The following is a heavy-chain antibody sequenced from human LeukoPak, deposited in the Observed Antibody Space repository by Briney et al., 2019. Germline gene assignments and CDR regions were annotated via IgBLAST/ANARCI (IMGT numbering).Heavy chain of an antibody. Sequence: PGGSLRLSCAASAFTFSSYGMSWVRQAPGKGLEWVSAIRTGGDSTYYADSVKGRFTISRDNSKDTLYLQMNSLRAEDTAVYYCAKPRPGGATEPFDSWGQGTLVTVSS. D-gene: IGHD1-26*01. CDR2: IRTGGDST. V-gene: IGHV3-23*01. CDR3: AKPRPGGATEPFDS. CDR1: AFTFSSYG. J-gene: IGHJ4*02.